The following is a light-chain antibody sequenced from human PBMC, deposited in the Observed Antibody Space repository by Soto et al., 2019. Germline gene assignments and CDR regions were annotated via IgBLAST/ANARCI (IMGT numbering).Light chain of an antibody. Sequence: EIVLTQSPATLSLSPGERATLSCRASQSVTSNLAWYQQKPGQAPRLLIYDASNRATGIPARFSGSWSGTDFTLTISSLEPEDFAVYYCQQRNNWPTFGPGTKVDIK. V-gene: IGKV3-11*01. CDR3: QQRNNWPT. CDR2: DAS. CDR1: QSVTSN. J-gene: IGKJ3*01.